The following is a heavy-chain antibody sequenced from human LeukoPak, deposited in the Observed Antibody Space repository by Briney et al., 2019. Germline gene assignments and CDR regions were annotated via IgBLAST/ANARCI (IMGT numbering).Heavy chain of an antibody. V-gene: IGHV4-39*07. CDR3: ARDTTRGGYFKS. D-gene: IGHD5-18*01. J-gene: IGHJ1*01. Sequence: SETLSLTCSVSGASISGGSHFWGWIRQPPGKGLEWIGSISSSGESTYYNPSLKSRVTLSVDTSKNQFSLNLISVIAADTAVYYCARDTTRGGYFKSWGQGTLVTVSS. CDR1: GASISGGSHF. CDR2: ISSSGEST.